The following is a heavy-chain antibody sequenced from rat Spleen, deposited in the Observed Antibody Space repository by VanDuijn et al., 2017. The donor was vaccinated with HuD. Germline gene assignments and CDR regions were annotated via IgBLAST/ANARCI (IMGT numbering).Heavy chain of an antibody. Sequence: EVQLVESGGGQVQPGRSLKLSCVASGFTFNNYWMTWIRQAPGKGLEWVASISNARGITYYADPVKGRFTISRDNAKSTLYLQMDSLRSEDTATYYCARHNSGYGVMDAWGQGASVTVSS. CDR1: GFTFNNYW. CDR2: ISNARGIT. D-gene: IGHD4-3*01. CDR3: ARHNSGYGVMDA. J-gene: IGHJ4*01. V-gene: IGHV5-31*01.